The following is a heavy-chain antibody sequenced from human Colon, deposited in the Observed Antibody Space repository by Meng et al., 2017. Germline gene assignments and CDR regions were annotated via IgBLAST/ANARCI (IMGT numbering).Heavy chain of an antibody. Sequence: QVHTPKSGPGLVRPSETLSLTCTVSGGSVISNSYYWSWIRQPPGKGLEWIGFIYYSGSTNYNPSLKSRVTISVDTSKNQFSLKVSSVTAADTAVYYCARDSGYDKNWFDPWGQGTLVTVSS. CDR2: IYYSGST. CDR1: GGSVISNSYY. CDR3: ARDSGYDKNWFDP. D-gene: IGHD5-12*01. V-gene: IGHV4-61*01. J-gene: IGHJ5*02.